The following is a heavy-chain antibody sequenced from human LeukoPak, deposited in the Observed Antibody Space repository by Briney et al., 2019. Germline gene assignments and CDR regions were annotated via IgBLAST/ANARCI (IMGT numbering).Heavy chain of an antibody. CDR3: ARGKAGATYYYYYYMDV. J-gene: IGHJ6*03. D-gene: IGHD1-26*01. CDR2: IYYSGST. Sequence: SETLSLTCSVSGGSISSSSYYWGWIRQPPGKGLEWIGSIYYSGSTYYNPSLKSRVTISVDTSKNQFSLKLSSVTAADTAVYYCARGKAGATYYYYYYMDVWGKGTTVTVSS. V-gene: IGHV4-39*07. CDR1: GGSISSSSYY.